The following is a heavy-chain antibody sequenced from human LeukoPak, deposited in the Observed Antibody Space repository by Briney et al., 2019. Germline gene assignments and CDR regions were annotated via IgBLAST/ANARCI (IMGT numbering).Heavy chain of an antibody. D-gene: IGHD5-18*01. V-gene: IGHV1-46*01. CDR1: GYTFTSYY. J-gene: IGHJ4*02. Sequence: ASVKVSCKASGYTFTSYYMHWVRQAPGQGLEWMGIINPNGGSTSCAQKFQGRVTMTRDTSTSTVYMELSSLRSEDTAVYYCASGELWWKPQFWGQGTLVTVSS. CDR2: INPNGGST. CDR3: ASGELWWKPQF.